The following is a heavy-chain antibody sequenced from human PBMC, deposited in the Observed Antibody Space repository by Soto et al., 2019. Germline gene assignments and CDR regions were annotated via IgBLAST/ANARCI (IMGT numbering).Heavy chain of an antibody. J-gene: IGHJ4*01. D-gene: IGHD7-27*01. CDR3: LGNHAGAFAF. CDR1: GFTFSSYT. CDR2: FGGSAAYI. Sequence: EVQLVESGGGAIQPGGSLRLSCVASGFTFSSYTFNWVRQAPGKGLEWISYFGGSAAYIYYADSVKGRFTISRDDAKSSCNRQLTAWGVENTAFNFLLGNHAGAFAFWGQEPRSPSPQ. V-gene: IGHV3-48*01.